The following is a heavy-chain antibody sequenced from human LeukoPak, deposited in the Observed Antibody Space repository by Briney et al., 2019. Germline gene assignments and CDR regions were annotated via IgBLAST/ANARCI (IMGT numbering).Heavy chain of an antibody. Sequence: GASVKVSCKASGYTFTSYYMHWVRQAPGQGLEWMGIINPSGGSTSYAQKSQGRVTMTRDTSTSTVYMELSSLRSEDTAVYYCARDCSGGSCYGAFDIWGQGTMVTVSS. CDR3: ARDCSGGSCYGAFDI. CDR2: INPSGGST. J-gene: IGHJ3*02. D-gene: IGHD2-15*01. V-gene: IGHV1-46*01. CDR1: GYTFTSYY.